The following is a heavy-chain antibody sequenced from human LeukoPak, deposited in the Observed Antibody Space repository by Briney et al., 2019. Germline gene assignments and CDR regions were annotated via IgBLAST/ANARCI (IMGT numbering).Heavy chain of an antibody. D-gene: IGHD6-13*01. J-gene: IGHJ4*02. CDR1: GYTFTSYG. CDR2: ISAYNGNT. V-gene: IGHV1-18*01. CDR3: ARDRRYSSSWYRYYFDY. Sequence: GASVKVSCTASGYTFTSYGISWVRQAPGQGLEWMGWISAYNGNTNYAQKLQGRVTMTTDTSTSTAYMELRSLRSDDTAVYYCARDRRYSSSWYRYYFDYWGQGTLVTVSS.